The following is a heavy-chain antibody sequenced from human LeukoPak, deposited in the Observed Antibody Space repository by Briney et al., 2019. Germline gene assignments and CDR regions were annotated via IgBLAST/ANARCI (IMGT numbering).Heavy chain of an antibody. J-gene: IGHJ4*02. V-gene: IGHV3-23*01. CDR1: GFTFSSYA. D-gene: IGHD5-12*01. CDR3: AKDMEDIVATDRVDY. CDR2: ISGSGGST. Sequence: PAGSLRLSCAASGFTFSSYAMSWVRQAPGKGLEWLSAISGSGGSTYYADSVKGRFTISRDNSKNTLYLQMNSLRAEDTAVYYCAKDMEDIVATDRVDYWGQGTLVTVSS.